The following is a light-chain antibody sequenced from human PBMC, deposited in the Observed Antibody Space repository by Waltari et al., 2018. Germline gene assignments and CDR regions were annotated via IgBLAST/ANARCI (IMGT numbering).Light chain of an antibody. CDR2: GAS. J-gene: IGKJ1*01. CDR3: QQYDNWVGT. Sequence: EIVMTQSPATLSVFPGERATLSCRASQSIRSNLAWYQHKPGQAPRLLMYGASTRATGIPARFSGSGSGTEFTLTISSLQSEDFAVYFCQQYDNWVGTFGQGTKVEIK. CDR1: QSIRSN. V-gene: IGKV3-15*01.